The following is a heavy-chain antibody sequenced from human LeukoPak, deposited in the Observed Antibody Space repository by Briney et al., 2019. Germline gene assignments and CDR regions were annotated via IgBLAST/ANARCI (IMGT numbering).Heavy chain of an antibody. CDR3: ARLAESGYYYYYYYMDV. CDR2: IYYSGST. CDR1: GGSISSHY. Sequence: SETLSLTCTVSGGSISSHYWSWIRQPPGKGLAWIGYIYYSGSTNYNPSLKSRVTISVDTSKNQSSLKLSSVTAADTAVYYCARLAESGYYYYYYYMDVWGKGTTVTVSS. D-gene: IGHD3-22*01. J-gene: IGHJ6*03. V-gene: IGHV4-59*11.